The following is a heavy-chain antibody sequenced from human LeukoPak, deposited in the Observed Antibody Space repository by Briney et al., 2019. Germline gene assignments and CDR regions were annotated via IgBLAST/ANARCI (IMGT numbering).Heavy chain of an antibody. Sequence: ASVKVSCKASGYTFTSYYMHWVRQAPGQGLEWMGIINPSGGSTSYAQKFQGRVTMTRDMSTSTVYMELSSLRSEDTAVYYCARDRGIAAVGGLFDYWGQGTLVTVSS. CDR3: ARDRGIAAVGGLFDY. V-gene: IGHV1-46*01. CDR2: INPSGGST. CDR1: GYTFTSYY. D-gene: IGHD6-13*01. J-gene: IGHJ4*02.